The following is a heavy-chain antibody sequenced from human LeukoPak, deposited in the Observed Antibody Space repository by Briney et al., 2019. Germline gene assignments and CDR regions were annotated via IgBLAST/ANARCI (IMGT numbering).Heavy chain of an antibody. Sequence: ASVKVSFRASGYTFTIYDINWVRQAPGQGLEWMGWMNPNSGNTGYAQKFQGRVTMTRNTSISTAYMELSSLRSEDTAVYYCARRPVIRLRGFDYWGQGTLVIVSS. J-gene: IGHJ4*02. V-gene: IGHV1-8*01. CDR3: ARRPVIRLRGFDY. CDR2: MNPNSGNT. D-gene: IGHD3-10*01. CDR1: GYTFTIYD.